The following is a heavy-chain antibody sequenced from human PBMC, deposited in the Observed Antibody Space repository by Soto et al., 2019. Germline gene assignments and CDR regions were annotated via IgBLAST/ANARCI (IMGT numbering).Heavy chain of an antibody. D-gene: IGHD3-22*01. Sequence: SDTLSLTCTVSGGSISSYYWSWIRQPAGKGLEWIGRIYTSGSTNYNPSLKSRVTMSVDTSKNQFSLKLSSVTAADTAVYYCASFPVHYYDSSGYYNWGQGTLVTVSS. CDR1: GGSISSYY. V-gene: IGHV4-4*07. CDR3: ASFPVHYYDSSGYYN. CDR2: IYTSGST. J-gene: IGHJ4*02.